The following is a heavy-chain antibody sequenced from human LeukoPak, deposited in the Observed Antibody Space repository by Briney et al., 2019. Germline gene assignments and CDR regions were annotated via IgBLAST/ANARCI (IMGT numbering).Heavy chain of an antibody. D-gene: IGHD4-17*01. Sequence: PGGSLRLSCAASGFTFSDFAMNWVRQAPGKGLEWVSSITRVSTYTYYSESVQGRLTISRDNHKDLLYLQLNSLRGDDSGIYYCTRDRNDYGDPDAFDIWGQGTVVTASS. CDR3: TRDRNDYGDPDAFDI. V-gene: IGHV3-21*01. CDR1: GFTFSDFA. CDR2: ITRVSTYT. J-gene: IGHJ3*02.